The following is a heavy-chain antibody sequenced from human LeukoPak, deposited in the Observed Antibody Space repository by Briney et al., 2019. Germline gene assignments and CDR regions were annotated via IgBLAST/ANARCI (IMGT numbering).Heavy chain of an antibody. D-gene: IGHD6-6*01. Sequence: GASVKVSCKASGCTFTGYYMHWVRQAPGQGLEWMGWINPNSGGTNYAQKFQGRVTMTRDTSISTAYMELSRLRSDDTAVYYCARVPRGYSSSHPDYWGQGTLVTVSS. CDR1: GCTFTGYY. CDR3: ARVPRGYSSSHPDY. V-gene: IGHV1-2*02. J-gene: IGHJ4*02. CDR2: INPNSGGT.